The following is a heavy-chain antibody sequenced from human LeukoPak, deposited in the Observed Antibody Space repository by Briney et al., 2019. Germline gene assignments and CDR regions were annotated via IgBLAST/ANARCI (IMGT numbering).Heavy chain of an antibody. CDR3: ARENYGDYSWLSLGSSAFDI. V-gene: IGHV1-3*01. CDR1: GYTFTSYA. Sequence: ASVKVSCKASGYTFTSYAMHWVRQAPGQRLEWMGWINAGNGNTKYSQKFQGRVTITRDTSASTAYMELSSLRSEDTAVYYCARENYGDYSWLSLGSSAFDIWGQGTMVTVSS. J-gene: IGHJ3*02. D-gene: IGHD4-17*01. CDR2: INAGNGNT.